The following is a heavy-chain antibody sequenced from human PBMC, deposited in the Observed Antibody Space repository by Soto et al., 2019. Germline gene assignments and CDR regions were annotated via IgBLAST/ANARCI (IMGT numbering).Heavy chain of an antibody. D-gene: IGHD3-22*01. Sequence: GSLRLSCAASGFTFSSYAMSWVRQAPGKGLEWVSVIYSGGYTAYGDSVKGRFTISRDNSKNTLYLQMNSLRAEDTAVYYCAKDQQYDYYDSSGYGNYFDYWGQGTLVTVSS. V-gene: IGHV3-23*03. CDR2: IYSGGYT. CDR3: AKDQQYDYYDSSGYGNYFDY. J-gene: IGHJ4*02. CDR1: GFTFSSYA.